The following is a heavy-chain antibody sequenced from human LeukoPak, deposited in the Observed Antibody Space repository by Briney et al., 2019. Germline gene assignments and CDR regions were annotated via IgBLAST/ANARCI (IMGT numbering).Heavy chain of an antibody. CDR2: INPNSGGT. D-gene: IGHD3-22*01. J-gene: IGHJ4*02. CDR1: GYTFTGYY. Sequence: ASVKVSCKASGYTFTGYYMHWVRQAPGQGLEWMGWINPNSGGTNYAQKFQGWVTMTRDTSISTAYMELSRLRSDDTAVYYCARANYYDSSGYTPLFDYWGQGTLVTVSS. V-gene: IGHV1-2*04. CDR3: ARANYYDSSGYTPLFDY.